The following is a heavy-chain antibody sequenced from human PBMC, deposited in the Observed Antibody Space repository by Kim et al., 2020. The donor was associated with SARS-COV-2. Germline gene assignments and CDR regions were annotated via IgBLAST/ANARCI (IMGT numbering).Heavy chain of an antibody. CDR2: INLNGGST. J-gene: IGHJ2*01. V-gene: IGHV3-20*01. Sequence: GGSLRLSCAASGFTFDDYGMSWVRQAPGKGLEWVSGINLNGGSTGYADSVKGRFTISTDKAKNSLYLQMNSLRAEDTALYHCVRAESTMARGVIIGCYFDLWGRGTLVTVSS. CDR1: GFTFDDYG. CDR3: VRAESTMARGVIIGCYFDL. D-gene: IGHD3-10*01.